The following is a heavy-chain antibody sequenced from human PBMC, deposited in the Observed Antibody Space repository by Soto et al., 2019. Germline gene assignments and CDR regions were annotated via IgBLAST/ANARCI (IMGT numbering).Heavy chain of an antibody. J-gene: IGHJ4*02. CDR1: GFTFSSYS. V-gene: IGHV3-21*01. CDR2: ISSSSSYI. Sequence: RLSCAASGFTFSSYSMNWVRQAPGKGLEWVSSISSSSSYIYYADSVRGRFTISRDNAKNSLYLQMNSLRAEDTAVYYCARDSAYYDDSSGYYLNDYWGQGTLVTVSS. CDR3: ARDSAYYDDSSGYYLNDY. D-gene: IGHD3-22*01.